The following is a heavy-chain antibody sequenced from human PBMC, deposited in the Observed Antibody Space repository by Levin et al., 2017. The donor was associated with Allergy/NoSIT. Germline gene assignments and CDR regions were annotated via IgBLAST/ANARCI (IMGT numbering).Heavy chain of an antibody. CDR1: GGSFSGYY. CDR3: ARDVLRYFDWLPNTHSDAFDI. D-gene: IGHD3-9*01. Sequence: SETLSLTCAVYGGSFSGYYWSWIRQPPGKGLEWIGEINHSGSTNYNPSLKSRVTISVDTSKNQFSLKLSSVTAADTAVYYCARDVLRYFDWLPNTHSDAFDIWGQGTMVTVSS. V-gene: IGHV4-34*01. J-gene: IGHJ3*02. CDR2: INHSGST.